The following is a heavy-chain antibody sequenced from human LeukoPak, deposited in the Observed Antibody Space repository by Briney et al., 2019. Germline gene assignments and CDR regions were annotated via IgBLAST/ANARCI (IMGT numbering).Heavy chain of an antibody. CDR1: GGSISSSTYY. V-gene: IGHV4-39*07. Sequence: SETLSLTCTVSGGSISSSTYYWGCIRQPPGKGLEWIGSIYYSGSTYYNPSLKSRVTISVDTSKNQFSLKLSSVTAADTAVYYCVRGRYSSGWFKDKNWFDPWGQGIPATVSS. CDR3: VRGRYSSGWFKDKNWFDP. D-gene: IGHD6-19*01. CDR2: IYYSGST. J-gene: IGHJ5*02.